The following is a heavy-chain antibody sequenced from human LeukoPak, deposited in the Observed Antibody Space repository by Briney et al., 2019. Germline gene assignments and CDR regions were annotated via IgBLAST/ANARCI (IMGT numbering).Heavy chain of an antibody. J-gene: IGHJ4*02. V-gene: IGHV3-21*01. CDR2: ISSSSSYI. D-gene: IGHD2-2*02. CDR1: GFTFSSYS. Sequence: GGSLRLSCAASGFTFSSYSMNWVRQAPGNGLEWVSSISSSSSYIYYADSVKGRFTISRDNAKNSLYLQMNSLRAEDTAVYYCARGEVVPAAIASPVDYWGQGTLVTVSS. CDR3: ARGEVVPAAIASPVDY.